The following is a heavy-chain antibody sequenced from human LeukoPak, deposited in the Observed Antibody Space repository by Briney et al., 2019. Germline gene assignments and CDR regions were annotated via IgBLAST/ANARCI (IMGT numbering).Heavy chain of an antibody. Sequence: PGRSLRLSCAASGFTFGDYAMSWVRQAPGKGLEWVGFIRSKAYGGTTEYAASVKGRFTISRDHSKSIAYLQMNSLKTEDTAVYYCTRSLPARITIFGVVTPQFDYWGQGTLVTVSS. CDR1: GFTFGDYA. J-gene: IGHJ4*02. CDR2: IRSKAYGGTT. V-gene: IGHV3-49*04. CDR3: TRSLPARITIFGVVTPQFDY. D-gene: IGHD3-3*01.